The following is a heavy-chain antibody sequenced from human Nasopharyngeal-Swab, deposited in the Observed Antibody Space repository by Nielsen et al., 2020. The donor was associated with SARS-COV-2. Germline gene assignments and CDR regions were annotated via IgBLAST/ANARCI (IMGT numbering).Heavy chain of an antibody. CDR2: IKQDGSEK. CDR1: GFTFSSYW. Sequence: GESLKISCAASGFTFSSYWMSWVRQAPGKGLEWVANIKQDGSEKYYVDSVKGRFTISRDDAKNSLYLRMNSLRAEDTAVYYCARKNYFDYWGQGTLVTVSS. V-gene: IGHV3-7*01. CDR3: ARKNYFDY. J-gene: IGHJ4*02.